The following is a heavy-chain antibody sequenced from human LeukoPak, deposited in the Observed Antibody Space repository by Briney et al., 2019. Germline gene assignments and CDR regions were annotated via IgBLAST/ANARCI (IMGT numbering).Heavy chain of an antibody. V-gene: IGHV4-39*01. D-gene: IGHD3-16*01. J-gene: IGHJ4*02. CDR2: ISYSGST. Sequence: SETLSLTCTVSGGSISSRPYYWGWVRQPPGKGLEWTGSISYSGSTHYNPSLKSRVTISVDTSKNHFSLRLSSVTAADTAVYYCATLEIGDYYFNYWGQGTLVTVYS. CDR1: GGSISSRPYY. CDR3: ATLEIGDYYFNY.